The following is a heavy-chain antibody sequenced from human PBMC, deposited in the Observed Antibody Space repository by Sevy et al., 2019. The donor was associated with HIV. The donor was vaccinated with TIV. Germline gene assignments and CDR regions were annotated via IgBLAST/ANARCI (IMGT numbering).Heavy chain of an antibody. CDR1: GFTFSSYS. Sequence: GGSLRLSCAASGFTFSSYSMNWVRQAPGKGLEWVSSISSSSSYIYYADSVKGRFTISRDNAKNSLYLQMNSLRAEDTAVYYCARDLWAPDSSSWYHPGMDVWGQGTTVTVSS. D-gene: IGHD6-13*01. V-gene: IGHV3-21*01. J-gene: IGHJ6*02. CDR2: ISSSSSYI. CDR3: ARDLWAPDSSSWYHPGMDV.